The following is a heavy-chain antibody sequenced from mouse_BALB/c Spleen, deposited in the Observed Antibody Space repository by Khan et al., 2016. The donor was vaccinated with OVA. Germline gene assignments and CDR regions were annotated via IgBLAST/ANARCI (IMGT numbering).Heavy chain of an antibody. CDR1: GYSITSGYG. CDR3: ARTARIKY. J-gene: IGHJ2*01. CDR2: ISYSGST. V-gene: IGHV3-2*02. D-gene: IGHD1-2*01. Sequence: EVQLQQSGPGLVKPSQSLSLTCTVTGYSITSGYGWNWIRQFPGNKLEWMGYISYSGSTNYNPSLKSRISITRDTSKNQFFLQLNSVTTEDAATYYCARTARIKYWGQGTTLTVSS.